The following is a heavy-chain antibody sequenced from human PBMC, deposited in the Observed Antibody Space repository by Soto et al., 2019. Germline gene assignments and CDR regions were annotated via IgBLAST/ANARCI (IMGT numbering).Heavy chain of an antibody. Sequence: ASVKVSCKASGYTFTSYGISWVRQAPGQGLEWMGWISAYNGNTNYAQKLQGRVTMTADTSTSRAYMELRSLRSDDTAVYYCARERRSDSSGYYYYYYYGMDVWGQGTTVTVSS. CDR1: GYTFTSYG. D-gene: IGHD3-22*01. J-gene: IGHJ6*02. CDR2: ISAYNGNT. V-gene: IGHV1-18*01. CDR3: ARERRSDSSGYYYYYYYGMDV.